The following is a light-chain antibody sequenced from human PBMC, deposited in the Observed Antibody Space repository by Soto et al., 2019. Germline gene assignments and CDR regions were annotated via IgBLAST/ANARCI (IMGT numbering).Light chain of an antibody. CDR3: QTWDSSSGWV. Sequence: ELTQPPSVSVSPGQTASITCSGDKLGDKYARWYQQRPGQSPVLVIYEDTKRPSGIPERFSGSNSGSTATLTISGTQTMDEADYYCQTWDSSSGWVFGTGTKV. J-gene: IGLJ1*01. CDR1: KLGDKY. V-gene: IGLV3-1*01. CDR2: EDT.